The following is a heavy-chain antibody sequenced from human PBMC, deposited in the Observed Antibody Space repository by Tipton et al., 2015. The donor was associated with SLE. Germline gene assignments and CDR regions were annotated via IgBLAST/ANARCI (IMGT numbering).Heavy chain of an antibody. CDR2: IHYSGRA. CDR3: AREHRGYSNSLGY. CDR1: GGSISSSNYF. D-gene: IGHD6-13*01. J-gene: IGHJ1*01. V-gene: IGHV4-31*03. Sequence: TLSLTCTVSGGSISSSNYFWSWVRQLPGKGLEWISYIHYSGRAFFNPSLKSRVFTSVDISKNQFSLNLNSVTAADTAIYYCAREHRGYSNSLGYWGQGALVTVSS.